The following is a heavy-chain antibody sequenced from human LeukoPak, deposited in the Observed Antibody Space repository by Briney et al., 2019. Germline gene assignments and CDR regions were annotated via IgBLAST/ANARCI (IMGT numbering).Heavy chain of an antibody. CDR2: IVVGSGNT. Sequence: SVTVSCKASGLTFTSSAMQWVRQARGQRLEWIGWIVVGSGNTNYAQKFQERVTTTRDMSTSTAYMELSSLRSEDTAVYYCAARPLVGASDYFDYWGQGTLVTVSS. D-gene: IGHD1-26*01. V-gene: IGHV1-58*02. CDR3: AARPLVGASDYFDY. CDR1: GLTFTSSA. J-gene: IGHJ4*02.